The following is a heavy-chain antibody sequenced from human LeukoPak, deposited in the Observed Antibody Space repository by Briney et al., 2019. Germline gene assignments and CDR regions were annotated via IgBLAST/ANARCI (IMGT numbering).Heavy chain of an antibody. V-gene: IGHV6-1*01. D-gene: IGHD3-16*02. CDR1: GDSVSSNSAA. CDR3: ARVESFMITFGGVIVVRPNWFDP. Sequence: SQTLSLTCAISGDSVSSNSAAWNWIRQSPSRGLEWLGRTYYRSKWYNDYAVSVKSRITINPDTSKNQFSLQLNSVTPEDTAVYYCARVESFMITFGGVIVVRPNWFDPWGQGTLVTVSS. CDR2: TYYRSKWYN. J-gene: IGHJ5*02.